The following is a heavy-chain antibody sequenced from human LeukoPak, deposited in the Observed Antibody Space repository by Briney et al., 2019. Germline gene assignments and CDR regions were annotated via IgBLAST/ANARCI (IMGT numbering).Heavy chain of an antibody. CDR1: GGSFSGYY. V-gene: IGHV4-34*01. Sequence: SETLSLTCAVYGGSFSGYYWSWIRQPPGKGLEWIGEINHSGSTNYNPSLKSRVTISVDTSKNQFSLKLSFVTAADTAVYYCARGPVVVPAAMRVRWFDPWGQGTLVTVSS. D-gene: IGHD2-2*01. CDR2: INHSGST. CDR3: ARGPVVVPAAMRVRWFDP. J-gene: IGHJ5*02.